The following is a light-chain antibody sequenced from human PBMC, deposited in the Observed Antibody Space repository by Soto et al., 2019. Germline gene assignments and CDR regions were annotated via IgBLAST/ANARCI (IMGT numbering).Light chain of an antibody. J-gene: IGKJ2*01. V-gene: IGKV1-39*01. CDR2: AAS. Sequence: DIQMTQSPSSLSASVGDRVTITCRASQSISSYLNWYQQKRGKAPKLLIYAASSLQSGVPSRFSGSGSGTDFTLTISSLQPEDFATYYCQQRYSTPYTFGQGTKLEIK. CDR3: QQRYSTPYT. CDR1: QSISSY.